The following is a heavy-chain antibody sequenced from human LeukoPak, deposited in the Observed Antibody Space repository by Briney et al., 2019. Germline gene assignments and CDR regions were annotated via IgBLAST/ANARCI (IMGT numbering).Heavy chain of an antibody. Sequence: SETLSLTCAVYGGSFSGYYWSWIRQPPGKGLEWIGEINHSGSTNYNPSLKSRVTISVDTSKNQFSLKLSSVTAADTAVYCCARPPGLRKGVRAFDIWGQGTMVTVSS. CDR2: INHSGST. D-gene: IGHD4-17*01. CDR1: GGSFSGYY. J-gene: IGHJ3*02. CDR3: ARPPGLRKGVRAFDI. V-gene: IGHV4-34*01.